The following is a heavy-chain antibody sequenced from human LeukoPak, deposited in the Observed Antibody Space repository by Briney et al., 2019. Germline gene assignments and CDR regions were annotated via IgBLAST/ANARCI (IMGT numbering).Heavy chain of an antibody. V-gene: IGHV4-39*01. CDR1: GGSISSSSYY. CDR2: IYYSGST. CDR3: ARQKGLAIFGVVPYYLDY. Sequence: SETLSLTCTVSGGSISSSSYYWGWIRQPPGKGLEWIGSIYYSGSTYYNPSLKSRVTISVDTSKNQFSLKLSSVTAADTAVYYCARQKGLAIFGVVPYYLDYWGQGTLVTVSS. J-gene: IGHJ4*02. D-gene: IGHD3-3*01.